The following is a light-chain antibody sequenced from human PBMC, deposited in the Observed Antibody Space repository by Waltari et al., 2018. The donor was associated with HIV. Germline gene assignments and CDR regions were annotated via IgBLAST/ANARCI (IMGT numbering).Light chain of an antibody. Sequence: EIVLTQSPATLSVSPWERATLSCRASQSLTNNLAWYQQKPGQAPRLLIYRTSTRATGIPARFSGSGSGTEFTITISSLQSEDFAVYYCQQYNNWPSITFGQGTQLEIK. V-gene: IGKV3-15*01. CDR2: RTS. CDR3: QQYNNWPSIT. CDR1: QSLTNN. J-gene: IGKJ5*01.